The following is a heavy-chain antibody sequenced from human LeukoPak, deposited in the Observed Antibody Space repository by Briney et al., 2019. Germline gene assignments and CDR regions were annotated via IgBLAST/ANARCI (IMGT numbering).Heavy chain of an antibody. CDR1: GFTFSSYA. D-gene: IGHD3-22*01. CDR3: ARGYYDSSGYFDY. Sequence: GGSLRLSCAASGFTFSSYAMHWVRQALGKGLEYVSAISSNGGSTYYANSVKGRFTISRDSSKNTLYLQMGSLRADDMAVYYCARGYYDSSGYFDYWGQGTLVTVSS. J-gene: IGHJ4*02. V-gene: IGHV3-64*01. CDR2: ISSNGGST.